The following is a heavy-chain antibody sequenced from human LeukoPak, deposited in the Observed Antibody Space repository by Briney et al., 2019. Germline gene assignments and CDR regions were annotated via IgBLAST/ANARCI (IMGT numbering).Heavy chain of an antibody. CDR3: ARDGDYIVLLPAAMNGFDP. V-gene: IGHV1-2*02. CDR2: INPNSGGT. D-gene: IGHD2-2*01. J-gene: IGHJ5*02. Sequence: GASVKVSCKASGYTFTAYYMHWVRQAPGQGLEWMGWINPNSGGTNFAQKFQGRVTMTRDTSISTAYMELSRLRSDDTAVYYCARDGDYIVLLPAAMNGFDPWGQGTLVTVSS. CDR1: GYTFTAYY.